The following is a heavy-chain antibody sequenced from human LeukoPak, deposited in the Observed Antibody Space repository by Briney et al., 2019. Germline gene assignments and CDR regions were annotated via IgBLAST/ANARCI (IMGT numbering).Heavy chain of an antibody. CDR1: GFTFSGSA. V-gene: IGHV3-73*01. Sequence: GGSLRLSCATSGFTFSGSAMHWVRQASGKGLEWVGRIRSKANSYETVYAASVKGRFTISRDDSKNTAYLQMNSLRTEDTALYHCAKDLGFGEFSDSWGQGTLVTVSS. CDR2: IRSKANSYET. D-gene: IGHD3-10*01. J-gene: IGHJ4*02. CDR3: AKDLGFGEFSDS.